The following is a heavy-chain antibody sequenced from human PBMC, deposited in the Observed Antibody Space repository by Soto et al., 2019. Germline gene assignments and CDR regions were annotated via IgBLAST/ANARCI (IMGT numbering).Heavy chain of an antibody. CDR3: ARGQTGIAVAGYHAENPGYYYMDV. Sequence: GGSLRLSCAASGFTFSSYSMNWVRQAPGKGLEWVSYISSSSSTIYYADSVKGRFTISRDNAKNSLYLQMNSLRAEDTAVYYCARGQTGIAVAGYHAENPGYYYMDVWGKGTTVTVSS. V-gene: IGHV3-48*01. D-gene: IGHD6-19*01. CDR1: GFTFSSYS. J-gene: IGHJ6*03. CDR2: ISSSSSTI.